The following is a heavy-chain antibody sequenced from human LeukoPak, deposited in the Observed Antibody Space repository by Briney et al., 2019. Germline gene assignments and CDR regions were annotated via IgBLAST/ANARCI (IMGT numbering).Heavy chain of an antibody. CDR1: GYSHTEFS. J-gene: IGHJ1*01. V-gene: IGHV1-24*01. Sequence: ASVKVSCKISGYSHTEFSMHWVRQAPGKGLEWMGGFDPEDGEIIYAQKFKGRVTMTEDTSTNTAYMGLSSLRSEDTAVYYCATPISFCGADCYPEYLQHWGQGTLVTVSS. D-gene: IGHD2-21*02. CDR3: ATPISFCGADCYPEYLQH. CDR2: FDPEDGEI.